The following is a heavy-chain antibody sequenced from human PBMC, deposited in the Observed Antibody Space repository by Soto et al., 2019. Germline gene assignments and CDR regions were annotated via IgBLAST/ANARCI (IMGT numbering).Heavy chain of an antibody. CDR2: IYHRGRT. D-gene: IGHD4-17*01. J-gene: IGHJ4*02. CDR1: GGSISKNGYS. CDR3: ARTVTTGPFFDF. Sequence: QLHLQESGSGLVKPSQTLSLTCAVSGGSISKNGYSWSWIRQPPRKGLEWIGYIYHRGRTYYNPFPKSRVSITLDRSNTRLSLTLSSVTAADTAVYYCARTVTTGPFFDFWGQGPLVTVSS. V-gene: IGHV4-30-2*01.